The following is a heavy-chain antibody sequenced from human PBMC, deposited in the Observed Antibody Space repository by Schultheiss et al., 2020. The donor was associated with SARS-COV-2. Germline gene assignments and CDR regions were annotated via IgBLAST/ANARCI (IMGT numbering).Heavy chain of an antibody. CDR1: GFTFSSYA. Sequence: GGSLRLSCAASGFTFSSYALHWVRQAPGKGLEWVAVIWYDGSNKYYADSVKGRFTISRDNAKNSLYLQMSSLRAEDTAVYYCARDLLYYYYGMDVWGQGTTVTVSS. CDR3: ARDLLYYYYGMDV. D-gene: IGHD2-8*02. CDR2: IWYDGSNK. V-gene: IGHV3-30*07. J-gene: IGHJ6*02.